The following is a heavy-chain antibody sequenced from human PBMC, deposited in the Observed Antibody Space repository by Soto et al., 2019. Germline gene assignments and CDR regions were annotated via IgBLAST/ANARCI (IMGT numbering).Heavy chain of an antibody. Sequence: PGGSLRLSCAASGFTLSRYALHWVRQAPSQGLEWGAVISHDGDNKNYADFVKGRFTISRENSKKKLSLQMNSLRIEDTAVYYCAKDGPYGCASRPGNYGYYYYDMEVWGHGTTVTV. CDR1: GFTLSRYA. V-gene: IGHV3-30*18. CDR2: ISHDGDNK. CDR3: AKDGPYGCASRPGNYGYYYYDMEV. D-gene: IGHD3-10*01. J-gene: IGHJ6*02.